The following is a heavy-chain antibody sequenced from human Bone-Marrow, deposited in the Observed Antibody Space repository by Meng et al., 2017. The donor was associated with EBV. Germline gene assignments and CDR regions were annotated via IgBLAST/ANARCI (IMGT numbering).Heavy chain of an antibody. D-gene: IGHD1-14*01. V-gene: IGHV3-74*01. CDR2: LNEDGGVT. J-gene: IGHJ4*02. CDR1: GFPFSRYW. Sequence: GQLVESRGALVQPGGSLRLSCAASGFPFSRYWMHWVRQAPGQGLMWVSRLNEDGGVTDYADSVKGRFTISRDNARNTLYLQMNNLRAEDTATYFCSRDLAGADDYWGQGTLVTVSS. CDR3: SRDLAGADDY.